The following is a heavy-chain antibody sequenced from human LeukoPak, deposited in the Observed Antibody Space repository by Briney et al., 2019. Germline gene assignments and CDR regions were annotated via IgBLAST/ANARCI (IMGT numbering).Heavy chain of an antibody. CDR1: GFTFNNYA. CDR3: AKGGVTIITKKDYLEY. CDR2: ISGDGVSP. J-gene: IGHJ4*02. D-gene: IGHD3-10*01. Sequence: GGSLRLSCSASGFTFNNYALTWVRQTPGKGLECVSAISGDGVSPYYADSVRGRFTISRDNSKNFLYLQMNSLKSEDAGFYFCAKGGVTIITKKDYLEYWGPGTLVTVSS. V-gene: IGHV3-43*02.